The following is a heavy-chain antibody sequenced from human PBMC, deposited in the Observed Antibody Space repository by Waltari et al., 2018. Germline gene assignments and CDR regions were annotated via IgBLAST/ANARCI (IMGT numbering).Heavy chain of an antibody. CDR1: GFTFDDYA. D-gene: IGHD6-13*01. CDR3: ARGHSSSWSLLDC. J-gene: IGHJ4*02. V-gene: IGHV3-9*01. Sequence: EVQMVESGGHLVQPGRSLRLSCATSGFTFDDYAMHWVRPAPGKGLEWVSSISWNSDTMNYGDSVRGRFTISRDNAKDSLYLQMNSLRPEDTALYYCARGHSSSWSLLDCWGQGTLVIVSS. CDR2: ISWNSDTM.